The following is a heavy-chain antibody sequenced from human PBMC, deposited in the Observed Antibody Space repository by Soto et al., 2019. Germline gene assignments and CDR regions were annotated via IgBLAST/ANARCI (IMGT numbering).Heavy chain of an antibody. V-gene: IGHV4-4*02. J-gene: IGHJ5*02. CDR3: ARGTLIGSSTRNWFDP. CDR1: GIPISSYDW. Sequence: QVHLEESGPGLVRPSGTLALICNVSGIPISSYDWWTWVRQTPGKGMEWIGEIYHNGRTNYNPSLKSQVSLSVDKSKNQFSLNLQSLTAADTAVYYCARGTLIGSSTRNWFDPWGPGTQVTVSS. CDR2: IYHNGRT. D-gene: IGHD3-10*01.